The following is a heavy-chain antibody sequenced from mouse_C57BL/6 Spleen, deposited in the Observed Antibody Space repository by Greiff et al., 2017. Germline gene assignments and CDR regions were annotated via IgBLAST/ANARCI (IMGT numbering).Heavy chain of an antibody. CDR2: INPSNGGT. D-gene: IGHD1-1*01. CDR3: ARSGVYDGSSYIDY. J-gene: IGHJ2*01. V-gene: IGHV1-53*01. CDR1: GYTFTSYW. Sequence: QVQLQQPGTELVKPGASVKLSCKASGYTFTSYWMHWVKQRPGQGLEWIGNINPSNGGTNYNEKFKSKATLTVDKSSSTAYMQLSRLTSEDSAVYSCARSGVYDGSSYIDYWGQGTTVTVSS.